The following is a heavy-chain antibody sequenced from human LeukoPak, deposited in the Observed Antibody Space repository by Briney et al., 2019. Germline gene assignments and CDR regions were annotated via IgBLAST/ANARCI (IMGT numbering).Heavy chain of an antibody. Sequence: ASVTVSFTGSGYTFSIYYIHWVREAPGQGLGLGGMIAHRYDFTSSAPKFQGIITLTSDPSSLTIYMELTSLRYEDTSVYYCARQGSSFSLGGYGYWGRGTLVTVSS. J-gene: IGHJ4*02. D-gene: IGHD2-15*01. V-gene: IGHV1-46*01. CDR1: GYTFSIYY. CDR2: IAHRYDFT. CDR3: ARQGSSFSLGGYGY.